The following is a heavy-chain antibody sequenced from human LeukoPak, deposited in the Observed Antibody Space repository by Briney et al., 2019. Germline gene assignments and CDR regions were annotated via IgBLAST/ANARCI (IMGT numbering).Heavy chain of an antibody. CDR3: AKGLAGGHGYNFPFDY. V-gene: IGHV3-9*03. D-gene: IGHD5-24*01. CDR2: ISWNSGDI. J-gene: IGHJ4*02. Sequence: PGRSLRLSCAASGFTFEDYAMHWVRLAPGKGLEWVSGISWNSGDIGYADSVKGRFTISRDNAKSSLYLQMNSLRVEDMGFYYCAKGLAGGHGYNFPFDYWGQGTLVTVSS. CDR1: GFTFEDYA.